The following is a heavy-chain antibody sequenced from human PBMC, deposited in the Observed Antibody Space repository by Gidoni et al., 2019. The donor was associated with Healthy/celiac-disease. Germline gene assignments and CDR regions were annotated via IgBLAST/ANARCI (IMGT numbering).Heavy chain of an antibody. J-gene: IGHJ5*02. CDR2: IYTSGIT. CDR3: ARDLRYCSSTSCYPAEWWFDP. CDR1: GGSISSGSYY. D-gene: IGHD2-2*01. Sequence: QVQLHESGPGLVKPSQTLSLTCTVSGGSISSGSYYWIWIRQPAGKGLEWIGSIYTSGITNYNPSLKSRVTISVDTSKNQCSLKLSSVTAADTAVYYCARDLRYCSSTSCYPAEWWFDPWGQGTLVTVSS. V-gene: IGHV4-61*02.